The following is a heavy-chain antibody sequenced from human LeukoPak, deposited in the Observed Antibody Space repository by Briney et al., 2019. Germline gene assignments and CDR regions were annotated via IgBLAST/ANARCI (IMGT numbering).Heavy chain of an antibody. D-gene: IGHD3-22*01. CDR1: EFTFSSYA. CDR3: AKIYGKYYYDSPLVI. CDR2: ITNSGGTT. V-gene: IGHV3-23*01. Sequence: GGSLRLSCAASEFTFSSYAMSWVRQAPGKGLEWVSTITNSGGTTYYADSVKGRFTISRDNSKNTLHLQMNSLRAEDTAVYYCAKIYGKYYYDSPLVIWGQGTLVTVSS. J-gene: IGHJ4*02.